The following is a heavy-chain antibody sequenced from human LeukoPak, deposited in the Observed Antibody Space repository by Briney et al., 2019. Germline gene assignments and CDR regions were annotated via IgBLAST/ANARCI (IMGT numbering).Heavy chain of an antibody. V-gene: IGHV4-34*01. D-gene: IGHD2-2*01. CDR3: ARKGSLVPAYTSHYGMDV. Sequence: KPSETLSFTCAVYGGSFSGYYWSWIRQPPGKGLEWIGEINHSGSTNYNPSLKSRVTISVDTSKNQFSLKLSSVTAADTAVYYCARKGSLVPAYTSHYGMDVWGQGTTVTVSS. CDR1: GGSFSGYY. J-gene: IGHJ6*02. CDR2: INHSGST.